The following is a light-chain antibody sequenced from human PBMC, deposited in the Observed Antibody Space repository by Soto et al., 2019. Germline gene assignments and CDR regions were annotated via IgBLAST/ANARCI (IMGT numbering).Light chain of an antibody. Sequence: VVLTQSPATLSLSPGERATLSCRASLNVNTYLAWYQQKPGQAPRLLIYDASNRATGIPARFSGSGSGTDFTLTINSLEPEDSAVYYCQQRSNWPSITFGQGTRLEIK. CDR3: QQRSNWPSIT. V-gene: IGKV3-11*01. CDR1: LNVNTY. CDR2: DAS. J-gene: IGKJ5*01.